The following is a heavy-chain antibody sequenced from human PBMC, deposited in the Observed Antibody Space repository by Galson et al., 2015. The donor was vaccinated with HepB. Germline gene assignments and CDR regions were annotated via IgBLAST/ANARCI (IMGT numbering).Heavy chain of an antibody. J-gene: IGHJ6*02. Sequence: SVKVSCKASGYTFTGYYMHWVRQAPGQGLEWMGWINPNSGGTNYAQKSQGRVTMTRDTSISTAYMELSRLRSDDTAVYYCARDAVGVVIPLSYYYYGMDVWGQGTTVTVSS. CDR1: GYTFTGYY. CDR2: INPNSGGT. V-gene: IGHV1-2*02. CDR3: ARDAVGVVIPLSYYYYGMDV. D-gene: IGHD3-3*01.